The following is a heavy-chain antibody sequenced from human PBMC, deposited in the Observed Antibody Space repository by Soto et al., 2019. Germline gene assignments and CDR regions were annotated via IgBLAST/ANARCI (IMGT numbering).Heavy chain of an antibody. CDR3: ARDLYDFWSGYKRYYYYGMDV. V-gene: IGHV3-30-3*01. CDR2: ISYDGSNK. Sequence: GGSLRLSCAASGFTFSSYAMHWVRQAPGKGLEWVAVISYDGSNKYYADSVKGRFTISRDNSKNTLYLQMNRLRAEDKAVYYGARDLYDFWSGYKRYYYYGMDVWGQGTTVTVSS. D-gene: IGHD3-3*01. J-gene: IGHJ6*02. CDR1: GFTFSSYA.